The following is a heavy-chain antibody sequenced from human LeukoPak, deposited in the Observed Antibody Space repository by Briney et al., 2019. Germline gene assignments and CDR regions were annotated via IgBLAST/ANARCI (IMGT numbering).Heavy chain of an antibody. CDR1: GFTVSSNY. J-gene: IGHJ4*02. CDR3: ARDPSSSQFL. Sequence: GGSLRLSCAASGFTVSSNYMSWVRQAPGKGLEWVSVFYSGGSTYYADSVKGRFTISRDNSKNTLYLQMNSLRAEDTAVYYCARDPSSSQFLWGQGTLVTVSS. V-gene: IGHV3-53*01. D-gene: IGHD6-13*01. CDR2: FYSGGST.